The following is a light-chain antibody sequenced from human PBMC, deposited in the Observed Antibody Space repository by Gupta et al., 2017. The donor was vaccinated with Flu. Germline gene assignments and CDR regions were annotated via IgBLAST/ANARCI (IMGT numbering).Light chain of an antibody. CDR2: GAS. CDR3: EHYSQWPPT. V-gene: IGKV3-15*01. Sequence: EIVMTQSPATLSVSPGETATLSCRASQSISNYLAWYQQKPGQAPRLLIYGASTRATGIAARFSGTESGTEFTLTISSLQSEDFAVYYCEHYSQWPPTFGRGTKVEIK. J-gene: IGKJ1*01. CDR1: QSISNY.